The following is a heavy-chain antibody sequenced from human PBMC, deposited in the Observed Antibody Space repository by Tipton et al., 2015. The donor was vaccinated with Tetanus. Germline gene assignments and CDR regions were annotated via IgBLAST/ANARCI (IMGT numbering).Heavy chain of an antibody. V-gene: IGHV4-30-4*01. D-gene: IGHD3-22*01. CDR2: VSDSGST. J-gene: IGHJ6*02. CDR3: ARATPSGSYFVRYYSMDV. CDR1: GGSISSADYY. Sequence: TLSLTCTVSGGSISSADYYWSWIRQPPGKGLEWIAYVSDSGSTYSNPSLRSRIIISVDTSKNQFSLILSSVTAADTAVYYCARATPSGSYFVRYYSMDVWGQGTTVVVSS.